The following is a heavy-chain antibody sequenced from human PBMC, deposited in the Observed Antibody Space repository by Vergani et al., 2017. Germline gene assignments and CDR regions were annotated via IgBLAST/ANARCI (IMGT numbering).Heavy chain of an antibody. D-gene: IGHD5-12*01. CDR3: TKGIGYYHDSAGHGYDPYTGFDL. V-gene: IGHV3-9*01. CDR2: ISWNSGAV. Sequence: EVQLVESGGGLVQPGRSLRLSCAASGFTFDDYAMHWVRQGPGKGLEWVSGISWNSGAVDYADSVRGRFTISRDNAKYSLFLEMNSLRFEDTAVYFCTKGIGYYHDSAGHGYDPYTGFDLWGQGTLVTVSS. J-gene: IGHJ3*01. CDR1: GFTFDDYA.